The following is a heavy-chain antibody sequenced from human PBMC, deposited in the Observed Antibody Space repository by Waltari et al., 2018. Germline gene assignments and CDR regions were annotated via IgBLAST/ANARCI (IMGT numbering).Heavy chain of an antibody. Sequence: EGQLVESGGGLVKPGGSLKVSCEASGFTFSDYAMSWVRQAAGGGLEWCSTISSRDGTTYYAESVKGRFTISRDNGKNTLSLQLNNLRPEDTARYFCAKARFRCGGDCARGNYFDQWGQGTLVTVSS. CDR1: GFTFSDYA. D-gene: IGHD2-21*02. CDR2: ISSRDGTT. J-gene: IGHJ4*02. CDR3: AKARFRCGGDCARGNYFDQ. V-gene: IGHV3-23*04.